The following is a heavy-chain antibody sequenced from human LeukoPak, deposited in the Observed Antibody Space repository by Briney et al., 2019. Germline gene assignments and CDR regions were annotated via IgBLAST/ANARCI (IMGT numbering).Heavy chain of an antibody. V-gene: IGHV3-30*18. Sequence: GGSLRLSCAASGFTFSSYGMHWARQAPGKGLDWVAVISNDGSKKYYADSVKGRFTISRDNSKNTLSLQVSSLRTEDTAVYYCAKDRYSYAFEYSDSWGQGTLVTVSS. CDR3: AKDRYSYAFEYSDS. D-gene: IGHD5-18*01. J-gene: IGHJ4*02. CDR1: GFTFSSYG. CDR2: ISNDGSKK.